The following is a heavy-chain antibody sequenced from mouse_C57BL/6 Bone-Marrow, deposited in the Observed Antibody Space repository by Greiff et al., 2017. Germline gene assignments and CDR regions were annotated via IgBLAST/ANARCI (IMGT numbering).Heavy chain of an antibody. Sequence: VQLQQSGPVLVKPGASVKMSCKASGYTFTDYYMNWVKQSHGKSLEWIGVINPYNGGTSYNQKFKGKDTLTVDKSSSTAYMELNSLTSEDSAVYYCARSHYSNYGAWFAYWGQGTLVTVSA. CDR2: INPYNGGT. V-gene: IGHV1-19*01. CDR1: GYTFTDYY. CDR3: ARSHYSNYGAWFAY. D-gene: IGHD2-5*01. J-gene: IGHJ3*01.